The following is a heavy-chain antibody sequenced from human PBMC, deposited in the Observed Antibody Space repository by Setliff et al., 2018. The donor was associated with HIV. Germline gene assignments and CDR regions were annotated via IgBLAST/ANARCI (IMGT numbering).Heavy chain of an antibody. Sequence: GGSLRLSCAASGFTLSNSAMTWVRQKPGRGLEWVSLIQSGGIIYYADSVKGRFTISRDNSNNILSLQMSSLRAEDTALYYCAKSMRGFTYGKFDYWGQGTQVTVSS. J-gene: IGHJ4*02. CDR1: GFTLSNSA. D-gene: IGHD5-18*01. CDR2: IQSGGII. CDR3: AKSMRGFTYGKFDY. V-gene: IGHV3-23*01.